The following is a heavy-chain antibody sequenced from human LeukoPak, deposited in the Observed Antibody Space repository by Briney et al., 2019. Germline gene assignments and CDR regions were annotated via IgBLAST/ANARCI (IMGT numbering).Heavy chain of an antibody. D-gene: IGHD3-22*01. Sequence: SETLSLTCTVSGGSISSYYWSWIRQPPGKGLEWIGYIYYSGSTNYNPSLKSRVTISVDTSKNQFSLKLSSVTAADTAVYYCARDPNYYDSSGYYYDRGYWGQGTLVTVSS. CDR3: ARDPNYYDSSGYYYDRGY. J-gene: IGHJ4*02. V-gene: IGHV4-59*12. CDR2: IYYSGST. CDR1: GGSISSYY.